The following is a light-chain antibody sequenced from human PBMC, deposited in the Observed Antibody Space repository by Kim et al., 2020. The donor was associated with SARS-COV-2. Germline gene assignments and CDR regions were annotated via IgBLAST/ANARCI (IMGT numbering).Light chain of an antibody. CDR2: QDS. V-gene: IGLV3-1*01. J-gene: IGLJ1*01. Sequence: SYELTQPPSVSVSPGQTASITCSGDKLGDKYACWYQQKPGQSPVLVIYQDSKRPSGIPERFSGSNSGNTATLTISGTQAMDEADYYCQAWDSGTVVFGTG. CDR1: KLGDKY. CDR3: QAWDSGTVV.